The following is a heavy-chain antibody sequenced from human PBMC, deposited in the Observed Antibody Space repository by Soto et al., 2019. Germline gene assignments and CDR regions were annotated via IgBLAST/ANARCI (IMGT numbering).Heavy chain of an antibody. CDR3: ARGYYDILTGYYGFRFFDY. CDR2: IIPIFGTA. CDR1: GGTFSSYA. D-gene: IGHD3-9*01. V-gene: IGHV1-69*13. Sequence: SVKVSCKASGGTFSSYAISWVRQAPGQGLEWMGGIIPIFGTANYAQKFQGRVTITADESTSTAYMELSSLRSEDTAVYYCARGYYDILTGYYGFRFFDYWGQGTLVTVSS. J-gene: IGHJ4*02.